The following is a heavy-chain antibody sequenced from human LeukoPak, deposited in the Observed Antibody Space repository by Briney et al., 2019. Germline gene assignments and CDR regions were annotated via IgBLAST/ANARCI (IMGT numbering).Heavy chain of an antibody. CDR3: AREVRFLEWSLPVHGAFDI. CDR1: GYTFTSYY. CDR2: INPSGGST. Sequence: RASVKVSCKASGYTFTSYYMHWVRQAPGQGLEWMGIINPSGGSTSYAQKFQGRVTITRNTSISTAYMELSSLRSEDTAVYYCAREVRFLEWSLPVHGAFDIWGQGTMVTVSS. V-gene: IGHV1-46*01. J-gene: IGHJ3*02. D-gene: IGHD3-3*01.